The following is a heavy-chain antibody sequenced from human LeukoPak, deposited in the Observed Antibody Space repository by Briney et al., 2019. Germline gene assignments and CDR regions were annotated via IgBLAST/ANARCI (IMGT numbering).Heavy chain of an antibody. Sequence: GGSLRLSCAASGFTFSSYGMHWVRQAPGKGLEWVAFIRYDGSNKYYADSVKGRFTISRDNSKNTLYLQMNSLRAGDTAVYYCARDTGGGYSCYDCWGQGTLVTVSS. D-gene: IGHD5-18*01. V-gene: IGHV3-30*02. CDR1: GFTFSSYG. J-gene: IGHJ4*02. CDR2: IRYDGSNK. CDR3: ARDTGGGYSCYDC.